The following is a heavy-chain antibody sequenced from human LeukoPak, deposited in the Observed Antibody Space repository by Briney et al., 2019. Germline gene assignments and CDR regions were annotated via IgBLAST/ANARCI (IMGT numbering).Heavy chain of an antibody. CDR2: ISYSGTT. J-gene: IGHJ3*02. D-gene: IGHD1-26*01. CDR3: ARGSVSYYDRGAFDI. CDR1: GGSINSYY. V-gene: IGHV4-59*01. Sequence: SETLSLTCNVSGGSINSYYWSWIRQSPGRGLGWIGYISYSGTTNYNPSLKSRVTMSVDTSKNQFSLKLTSVTAADTALYFCARGSVSYYDRGAFDIWGQGTRVTMSS.